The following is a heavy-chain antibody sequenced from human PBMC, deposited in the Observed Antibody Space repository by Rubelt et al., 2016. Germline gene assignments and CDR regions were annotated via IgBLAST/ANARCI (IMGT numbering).Heavy chain of an antibody. CDR2: VTHSGDA. D-gene: IGHD4-11*01. J-gene: IGHJ4*02. CDR3: AGGVCFATTPSYRGPFDS. V-gene: IGHV4-34*02. Sequence: QAQLQQWGAGLLSPSDTLSLTCAVFTGSFNGYRWSWIRQKSDEGLEWIGEVTHSGDANYNPSLRDRVSISAESSKNQFSLRLTSLTAADTGLYFCAGGVCFATTPSYRGPFDSWGLGTQVTVSS. CDR1: TGSFNGYR.